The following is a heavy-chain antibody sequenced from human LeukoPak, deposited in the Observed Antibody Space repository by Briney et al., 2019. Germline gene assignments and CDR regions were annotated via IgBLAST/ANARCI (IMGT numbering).Heavy chain of an antibody. CDR1: GFTFSSYA. Sequence: GGSLRLSCAASGFTFSSYAMSWVRQAPGKGLERVSVISGSGGSTYYADSVRGRFTISRDNSKNTVYLQMNSLRAEDTAVYYCAKTTIGYSSGRYPGWPVDYWGQGTLVTVSS. D-gene: IGHD6-19*01. CDR2: ISGSGGST. J-gene: IGHJ4*02. CDR3: AKTTIGYSSGRYPGWPVDY. V-gene: IGHV3-23*01.